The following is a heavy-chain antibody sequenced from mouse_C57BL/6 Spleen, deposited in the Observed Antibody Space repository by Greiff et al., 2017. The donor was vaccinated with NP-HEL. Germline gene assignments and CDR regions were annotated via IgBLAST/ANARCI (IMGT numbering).Heavy chain of an antibody. Sequence: QVQLQQSGPELVKPGASVKISCKASGYAFSSSWMNWVKQRPGKGLEWIGRIYPGDGDTNYNGKFKGKAKLTADKSSSTAYMQLSSLTSEDSAVYFCARGDGDYWGQGTTLTVSS. CDR1: GYAFSSSW. J-gene: IGHJ2*01. CDR3: ARGDGDY. D-gene: IGHD3-3*01. V-gene: IGHV1-82*01. CDR2: IYPGDGDT.